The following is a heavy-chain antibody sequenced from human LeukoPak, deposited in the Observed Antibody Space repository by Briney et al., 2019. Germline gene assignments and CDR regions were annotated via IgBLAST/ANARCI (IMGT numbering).Heavy chain of an antibody. CDR2: IHPGDSNT. D-gene: IGHD2-15*01. CDR3: ATGRYCSGTTCYSSLDF. J-gene: IGHJ4*02. CDR1: GCGFTNYW. Sequence: GEALQISYKGSGCGFTNYWSAWVRQRPGKGLEWMGIIHPGDSNTRYSPSFQGQVTISVDKSITTAYLQWSSLKASDTAVYYCATGRYCSGTTCYSSLDFWGQGTLVTVSS. V-gene: IGHV5-51*01.